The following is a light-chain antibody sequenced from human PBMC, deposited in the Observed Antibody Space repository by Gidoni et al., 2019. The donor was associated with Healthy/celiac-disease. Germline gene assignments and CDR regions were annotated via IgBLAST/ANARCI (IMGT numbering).Light chain of an antibody. CDR3: QQYNSYSEYT. CDR1: QSSSSW. J-gene: IGKJ2*01. Sequence: DIQMTQSPSTLSASVGDRVTITCRASQSSSSWLAWYQQKPGKAPKLLIYDASSVESGVPSRCSGSGSGTEFTLTISSLQHDDFATYYCQQYNSYSEYTFGQGTKLEIK. V-gene: IGKV1-5*01. CDR2: DAS.